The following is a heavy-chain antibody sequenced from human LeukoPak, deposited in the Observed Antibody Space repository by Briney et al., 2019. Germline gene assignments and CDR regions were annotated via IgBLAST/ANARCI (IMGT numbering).Heavy chain of an antibody. CDR3: AKAGSSGYLYRDY. D-gene: IGHD3-22*01. V-gene: IGHV4-31*03. Sequence: PSGTLSLTGSVAGGSISSGGYYWSWIRQHPGKGLEWIGYIYYSGSTSYNPSLKSRVTMSVDTSKNQFSLKLSSVTAADTAVYYCAKAGSSGYLYRDYWGQGTLVTVSS. J-gene: IGHJ4*02. CDR1: GGSISSGGYY. CDR2: IYYSGST.